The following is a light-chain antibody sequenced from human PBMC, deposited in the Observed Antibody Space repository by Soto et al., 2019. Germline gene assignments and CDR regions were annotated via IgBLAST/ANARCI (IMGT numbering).Light chain of an antibody. V-gene: IGLV2-14*03. CDR3: GSYENGSTLVV. Sequence: QSALTQPASVSGSPGQSITISCTGTSNDVGRYKYVSWYQQHPGKVPKLVIYDVSNRPSGVSDRFSGSKSGNTASLTISGFQTEDEADYYCGSYENGSTLVVFGGGIESTVL. CDR2: DVS. CDR1: SNDVGRYKY. J-gene: IGLJ3*02.